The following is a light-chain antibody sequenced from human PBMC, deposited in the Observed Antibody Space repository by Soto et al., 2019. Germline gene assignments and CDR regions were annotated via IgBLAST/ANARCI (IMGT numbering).Light chain of an antibody. J-gene: IGLJ2*01. CDR2: EVS. CDR3: SSYTAISTLDIV. V-gene: IGLV2-8*01. Sequence: QSVLTQPPSASGSPGQSVTISCTGTSSDVGGYKYVSWYQQHPGKAPKLMIYEVSKRPSGVPDRFSGSKSGNTASLTVSGLQAEDEADYYCSSYTAISTLDIVFGGGTKLTVL. CDR1: SSDVGGYKY.